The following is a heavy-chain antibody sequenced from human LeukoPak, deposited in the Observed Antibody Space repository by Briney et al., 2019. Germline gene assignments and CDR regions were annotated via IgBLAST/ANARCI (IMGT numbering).Heavy chain of an antibody. CDR3: ARDRGGSYYLWAQYFDY. Sequence: GGSLRLSCAASGFTFSSYEMNWVRQAPGKGLEWVSYISSSGSTIYYADSVKGRFTISRDNAKNSLYLQMNSLRAEDTAVYYCARDRGGSYYLWAQYFDYWGQGTLVTVSS. D-gene: IGHD1-26*01. CDR2: ISSSGSTI. J-gene: IGHJ4*02. V-gene: IGHV3-48*03. CDR1: GFTFSSYE.